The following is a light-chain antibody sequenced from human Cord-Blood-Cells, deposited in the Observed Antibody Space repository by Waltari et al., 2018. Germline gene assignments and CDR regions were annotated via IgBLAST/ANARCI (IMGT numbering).Light chain of an antibody. V-gene: IGLV2-14*01. CDR2: VVS. Sequence: QSVLTHPASVSGSPGQSITIRCPGSSSDVGGYNYVAWYQQHPGKAPKLMIYVVSNRPSVVSNRFSGSKSGNTASLTISGLQAEDEADYYCSSYTSSSTLVFGTGTKVTVL. CDR3: SSYTSSSTLV. CDR1: SSDVGGYNY. J-gene: IGLJ1*01.